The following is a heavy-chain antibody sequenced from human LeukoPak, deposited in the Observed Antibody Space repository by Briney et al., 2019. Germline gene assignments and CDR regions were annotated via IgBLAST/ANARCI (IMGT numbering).Heavy chain of an antibody. J-gene: IGHJ6*02. CDR1: GCTFTGYY. CDR3: ARAQLSRYFDRGGMDV. D-gene: IGHD3-9*01. V-gene: IGHV1-2*04. CDR2: INPSSGGI. Sequence: ASVKVSCKASGCTFTGYYMHWVRQAPGQGLEWMGWINPSSGGIYFAQKFQGWVTMTRDTSIKTAYMELSRLKPDDTAVYYCARAQLSRYFDRGGMDVWGQGTTVTVSS.